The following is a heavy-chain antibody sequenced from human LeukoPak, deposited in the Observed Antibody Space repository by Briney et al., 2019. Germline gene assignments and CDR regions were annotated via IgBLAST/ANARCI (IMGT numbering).Heavy chain of an antibody. D-gene: IGHD5-12*01. CDR1: GGSISSGGYH. Sequence: SQTLSLTCTASGGSISSGGYHWSWFRQHPGKGLEWIVYIYYSGYTYDNPSLKSRFTQSVDTDKNQFSLKLRPVTAADTAVYYCARVAQYSGYDLDYWGQGTPVTVAS. V-gene: IGHV4-31*03. CDR3: ARVAQYSGYDLDY. CDR2: IYYSGYT. J-gene: IGHJ4*02.